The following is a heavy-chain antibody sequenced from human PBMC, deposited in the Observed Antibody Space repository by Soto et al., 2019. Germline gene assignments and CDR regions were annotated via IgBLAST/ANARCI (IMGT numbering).Heavy chain of an antibody. CDR2: IIPIFGTA. CDR3: ERGDIPAAGRRNYYYYGMDV. CDR1: GGNLNCCA. J-gene: IGHJ6*02. Sequence: VKVSCKDYGGNLNCCAISWVRQAPGQGLEWMGGIIPIFGTANYTQKFQGRVTITADESTSTAYMELSSLRSEDTAVYYCERGDIPAAGRRNYYYYGMDVWRQGSTVTVTS. D-gene: IGHD6-13*01. V-gene: IGHV1-69*13.